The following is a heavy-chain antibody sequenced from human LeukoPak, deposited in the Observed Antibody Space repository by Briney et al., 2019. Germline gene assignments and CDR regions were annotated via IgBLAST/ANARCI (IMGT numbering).Heavy chain of an antibody. CDR3: ARDRAALGPREFDP. D-gene: IGHD3-16*01. CDR2: INPNSGGT. Sequence: ASVKVSCKASGYTFTGYYMHWVRQAPGQGLEWGGWINPNSGGTNSAQKFQGRVTMTRDTSISTAYMELSRLRSDDTAVYYCARDRAALGPREFDPWGQGTLVTVSS. J-gene: IGHJ5*02. CDR1: GYTFTGYY. V-gene: IGHV1-2*02.